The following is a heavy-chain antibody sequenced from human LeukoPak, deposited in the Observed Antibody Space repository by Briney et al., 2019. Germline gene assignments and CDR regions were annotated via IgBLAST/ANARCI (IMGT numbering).Heavy chain of an antibody. V-gene: IGHV3-23*01. CDR3: ARVRLLWFGEVGGHYDY. D-gene: IGHD3-10*01. CDR2: ISGSGGST. CDR1: GFTFSSYA. J-gene: IGHJ4*02. Sequence: GGSLRLSCAASGFTFSSYAMSWVRQAPGKGLEWVSAISGSGGSTYYADSVKGRFTISRDNAKNSLYLQMNSLRAEDTAVYYCARVRLLWFGEVGGHYDYWGQGTLVTVSS.